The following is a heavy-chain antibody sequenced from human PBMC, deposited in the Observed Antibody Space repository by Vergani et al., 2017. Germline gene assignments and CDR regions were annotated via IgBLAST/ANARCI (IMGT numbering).Heavy chain of an antibody. CDR2: INPNSGGT. CDR1: GYTFTDHY. D-gene: IGHD1-26*01. CDR3: ARDGGGSYFPDY. Sequence: QAQLVQSGAEVKKPGASVKVSCKASGYTFTDHYIHFVRQAPGQGLEWMGWINPNSGGTNYAQKFQGRVTMTRDTSISTAYMELSRLRSDDTAVYYCARDGGGSYFPDYWGQGTLVTVSS. V-gene: IGHV1-2*02. J-gene: IGHJ4*02.